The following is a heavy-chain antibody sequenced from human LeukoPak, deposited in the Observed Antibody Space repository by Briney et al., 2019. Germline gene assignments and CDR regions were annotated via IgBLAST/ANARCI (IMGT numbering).Heavy chain of an antibody. D-gene: IGHD2-15*01. J-gene: IGHJ3*02. CDR3: ARDTYCSGGSCYNDAFDI. Sequence: ASETLSLTCTVSGCSISSYYWSWIRQPPGKGLEWIGYIYYSGSTPYNPSLKSRVTISVDTSKNQFSLKLSSVTAADTAVYYCARDTYCSGGSCYNDAFDIWGQGTMVTVSS. CDR2: IYYSGST. CDR1: GCSISSYY. V-gene: IGHV4-59*01.